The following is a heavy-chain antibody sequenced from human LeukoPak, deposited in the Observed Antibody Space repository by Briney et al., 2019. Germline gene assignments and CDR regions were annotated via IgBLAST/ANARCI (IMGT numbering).Heavy chain of an antibody. J-gene: IGHJ4*02. D-gene: IGHD2-15*01. CDR3: ARGHYFADGRYPLHY. V-gene: IGHV1-2*02. CDR1: GYTFTGYY. CDR2: INPKSGDT. Sequence: ASVKVSCKASGYTFTGYYMHWVRQAPGQGLEWMGWINPKSGDTNYAQKFQGRVTLTRDTSITTAYMDLSRLTSDDTAGYYCARGHYFADGRYPLHYWGQGTLVIVSS.